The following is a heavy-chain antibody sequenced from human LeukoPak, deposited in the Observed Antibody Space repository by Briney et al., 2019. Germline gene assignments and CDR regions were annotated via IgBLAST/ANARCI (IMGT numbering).Heavy chain of an antibody. V-gene: IGHV3-21*01. CDR2: ISSNSAYI. CDR1: GFTFSDYS. D-gene: IGHD6-13*01. Sequence: GGSLRLSCVASGFTFSDYSMNWVRQAPGKGLEWVSSISSNSAYIYYVDSLRGRFTVSRDNAKSSLFLQMNSLRAEDTAVYYCARDDIAAAGSDYWGQRTLVTVSS. CDR3: ARDDIAAAGSDY. J-gene: IGHJ4*02.